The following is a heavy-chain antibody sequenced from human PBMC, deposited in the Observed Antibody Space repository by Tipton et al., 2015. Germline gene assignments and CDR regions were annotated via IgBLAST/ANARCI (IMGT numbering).Heavy chain of an antibody. Sequence: GLVKPSETLSLTCTVSGGSVSTSNYYWGWIRQSPGKGLEWIGYISYSGSTHYNPSLKSRVTMSRDTSKNQFSLKLTSVTAADTAVYYCACQDYDSLTRDYQTVDYWGQGTLVTVSS. D-gene: IGHD3-9*01. J-gene: IGHJ4*02. CDR3: ACQDYDSLTRDYQTVDY. V-gene: IGHV4-61*05. CDR1: GGSVSTSNYY. CDR2: ISYSGST.